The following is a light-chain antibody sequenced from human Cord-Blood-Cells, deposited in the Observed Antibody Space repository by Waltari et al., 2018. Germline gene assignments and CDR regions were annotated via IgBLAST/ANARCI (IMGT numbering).Light chain of an antibody. V-gene: IGLV2-8*01. Sequence: QSALTQPPSASGPPRQSVTISCTGTISDVGGYNNVSWYQQHPANAHKLMIYEVGNRPSGVPDRFSGSKSGNTASLTASGLQAEDEADYYCSSYAGSNNVVFGGGTKLTVL. J-gene: IGLJ2*01. CDR2: EVG. CDR1: ISDVGGYNN. CDR3: SSYAGSNNVV.